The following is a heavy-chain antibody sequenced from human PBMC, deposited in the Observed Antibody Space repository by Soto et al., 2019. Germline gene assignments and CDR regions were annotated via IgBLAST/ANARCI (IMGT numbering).Heavy chain of an antibody. J-gene: IGHJ4*02. D-gene: IGHD2-8*01. Sequence: QVQLVQSGAEVKKPGSSVKVSCKASGGTCSSYTISWVRQAPGQGLEWTGRIIPILGIANYAQKFQGRVTITAENSTRTAYMELSSLGSEDAAVYYWASPNPQRGSGSLFDYWGQGTLVTVYS. V-gene: IGHV1-69*02. CDR2: IIPILGIA. CDR3: ASPNPQRGSGSLFDY. CDR1: GGTCSSYT.